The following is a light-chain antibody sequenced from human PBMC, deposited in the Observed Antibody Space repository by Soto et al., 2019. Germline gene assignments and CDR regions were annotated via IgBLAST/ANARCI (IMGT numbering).Light chain of an antibody. CDR2: EVS. CDR1: NSDIGAYNF. CDR3: SSYRSSSTPV. Sequence: QSALTQPASVSGSPGQSIIISCAGTNSDIGAYNFVSWYQQLPGKAPKLIIYEVSHRPSGISNRFSGSKSGNSASLSISGLQPDDESYYYCSSYRSSSTPVFGGGTKLTVL. J-gene: IGLJ3*02. V-gene: IGLV2-14*01.